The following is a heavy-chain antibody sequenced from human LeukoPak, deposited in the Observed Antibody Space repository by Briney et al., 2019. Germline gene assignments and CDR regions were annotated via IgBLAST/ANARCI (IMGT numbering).Heavy chain of an antibody. J-gene: IGHJ5*02. CDR3: ARDLIAAAGQPVGLP. Sequence: GASVKVSCKASGYTFTSYDINWVRQATGQGLEWMGWMNPNSGNTGYAQKFQGRVTMTRDTSISTAYMELSRLRSDDTAVYYCARDLIAAAGQPVGLPWGQGTLVTVSS. D-gene: IGHD6-13*01. V-gene: IGHV1-8*01. CDR2: MNPNSGNT. CDR1: GYTFTSYD.